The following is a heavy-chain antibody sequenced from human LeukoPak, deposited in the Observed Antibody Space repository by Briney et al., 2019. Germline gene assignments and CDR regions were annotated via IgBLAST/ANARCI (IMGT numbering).Heavy chain of an antibody. CDR1: GGSISSYY. CDR3: AGVSDIVVVPAEFDP. D-gene: IGHD2-2*01. CDR2: IYYSGST. V-gene: IGHV4-59*01. J-gene: IGHJ5*02. Sequence: PSETLSLTCTVSGGSISSYYWSWIRQPPGKGLEWIGYIYYSGSTNYNPSLKSRVTISVDTSKNQFSLKLSSVTAADTAVYYCAGVSDIVVVPAEFDPWGQGTLVTVSS.